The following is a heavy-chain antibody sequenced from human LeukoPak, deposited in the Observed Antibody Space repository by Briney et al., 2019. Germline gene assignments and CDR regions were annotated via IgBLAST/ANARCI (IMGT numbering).Heavy chain of an antibody. D-gene: IGHD3-22*01. CDR2: INGSGRTT. CDR3: AIDYDSNGYYYLGNTDY. J-gene: IGHJ4*02. Sequence: GGSLRLSCVASGFTFNTYAMNWVRQAPGKGLQWVSLINGSGRTTYYADSMKGRFAISRDNSKNTLYLQMNSLRAEDTAVYYCAIDYDSNGYYYLGNTDYWGQGTLVTVSS. CDR1: GFTFNTYA. V-gene: IGHV3-23*01.